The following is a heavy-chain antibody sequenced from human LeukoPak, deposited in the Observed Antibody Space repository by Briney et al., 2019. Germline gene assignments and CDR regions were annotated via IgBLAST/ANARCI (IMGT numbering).Heavy chain of an antibody. D-gene: IGHD4-17*01. Sequence: SQTLSLTCTVSGGSISSGDYHWSWIRQPPGKGLEWIGDISYSGSTYYNPSLKSRVTISVDTSKNQFSLKLSSVTAADTAVYYCARVMTAVTTWGGRDFHGMDVWGQGTTVTVSS. CDR2: ISYSGST. CDR1: GGSISSGDYH. J-gene: IGHJ6*02. V-gene: IGHV4-30-4*01. CDR3: ARVMTAVTTWGGRDFHGMDV.